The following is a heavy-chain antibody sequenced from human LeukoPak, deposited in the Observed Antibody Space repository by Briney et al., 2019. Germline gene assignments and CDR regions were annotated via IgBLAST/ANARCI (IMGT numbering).Heavy chain of an antibody. CDR1: GFTFSDYY. D-gene: IGHD5-18*01. J-gene: IGHJ4*02. CDR3: ARDGTWGYSYGYFSDY. V-gene: IGHV3-11*01. Sequence: PRGSLRLSCAASGFTFSDYYMSWIRQAPGKGLEWVSYISSSGSTIYYADSVKGRFTISRDNAKNSLYLQMNSLRAEDTAVYYCARDGTWGYSYGYFSDYWGQGTLVTVSS. CDR2: ISSSGSTI.